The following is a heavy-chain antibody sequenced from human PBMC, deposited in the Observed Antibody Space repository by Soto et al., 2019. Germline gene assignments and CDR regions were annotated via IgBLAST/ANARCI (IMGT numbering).Heavy chain of an antibody. CDR2: VKSKRDGGTI. CDR3: ATSVVANGTVDC. D-gene: IGHD1-7*01. V-gene: IGHV3-15*07. CDR1: GFPFSNAW. J-gene: IGHJ4*02. Sequence: GGSLRLSCGASGFPFSNAWMNWVRQAPGKGLEWVGRVKSKRDGGTIEYASPVKGRFTISRDDSRDTVYLQLSSLKSEDTAVYYCATSVVANGTVDCWGQGTLVTVSS.